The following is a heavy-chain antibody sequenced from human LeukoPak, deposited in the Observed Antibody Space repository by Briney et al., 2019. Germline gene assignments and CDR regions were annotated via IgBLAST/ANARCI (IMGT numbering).Heavy chain of an antibody. Sequence: SETLSLTCAVYGGSFSGYYWSWIRHPPGKGLEWIGEINHSGSTNYNPSLKSRVTISVDTSKNQFSLKLSSVTAADTAVYYCARGYYDYVWGSYRPTDYYYYYMDVWGKGTTVTVSS. CDR1: GGSFSGYY. D-gene: IGHD3-16*02. CDR2: INHSGST. V-gene: IGHV4-34*01. J-gene: IGHJ6*03. CDR3: ARGYYDYVWGSYRPTDYYYYYMDV.